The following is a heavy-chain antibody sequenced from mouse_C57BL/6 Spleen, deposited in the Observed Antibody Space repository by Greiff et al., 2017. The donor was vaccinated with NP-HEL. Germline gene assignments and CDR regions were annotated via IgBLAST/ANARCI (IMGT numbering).Heavy chain of an antibody. V-gene: IGHV1-82*01. D-gene: IGHD2-12*01. CDR1: GYAFSSSW. CDR3: APYYSFAY. Sequence: VQLQQSGPELVKPGASVKISCKASGYAFSSSWMNWVKQRPGQGLEWIGRIYPGDGDTNYNGKFKGKATLTADKSSITDYMQLSSLTSEYSAVYFCAPYYSFAYWGKGTLVTVSA. CDR2: IYPGDGDT. J-gene: IGHJ3*01.